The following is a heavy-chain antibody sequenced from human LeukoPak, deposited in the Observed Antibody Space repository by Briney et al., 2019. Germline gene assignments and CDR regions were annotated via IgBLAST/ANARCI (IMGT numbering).Heavy chain of an antibody. CDR2: IYSGGST. V-gene: IGHV3-66*01. D-gene: IGHD3-10*01. CDR3: AREVRAGAFDI. CDR1: GFTFSSYS. J-gene: IGHJ3*02. Sequence: GGSLRLSCAASGFTFSSYSMNWVRQAPGKGLEWVSVIYSGGSTYYADSVKGRFTISRDNSKNTLYLQMNSLRAEDTAVYYCAREVRAGAFDIWGQGTMVTVSS.